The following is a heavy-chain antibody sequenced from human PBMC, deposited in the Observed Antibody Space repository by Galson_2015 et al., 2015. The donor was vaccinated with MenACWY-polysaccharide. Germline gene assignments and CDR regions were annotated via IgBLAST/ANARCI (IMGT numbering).Heavy chain of an antibody. CDR2: IFSSSTYI. V-gene: IGHV3-21*01. CDR3: ARSYCSGGSGWTNDY. CDR1: GFTFSSYS. J-gene: IGHJ4*02. D-gene: IGHD2-15*01. Sequence: SLRLSCAASGFTFSSYSMNWVRQAPGKGLEWVSSIFSSSTYIYYADSVKGRFTISRDNAKNSLYLRMNSLRAEDTAVYYCARSYCSGGSGWTNDYWGQGTLVTVSS.